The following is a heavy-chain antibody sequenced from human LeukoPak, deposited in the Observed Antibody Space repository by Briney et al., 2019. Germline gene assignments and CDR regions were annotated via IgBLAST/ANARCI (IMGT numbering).Heavy chain of an antibody. J-gene: IGHJ3*02. CDR1: GFTFSSYW. CDR3: ARGPRRPQQLVGAFDI. CDR2: IKQDGSEK. D-gene: IGHD6-6*01. Sequence: GGSLRLSCAASGFTFSSYWMSWVRQAPGKGLEWVANIKQDGSEKYYVDSVKGRFTISRDNAKNSLYLQMNSLRAEDTAVYYCARGPRRPQQLVGAFDIWGQGTMVTVSS. V-gene: IGHV3-7*01.